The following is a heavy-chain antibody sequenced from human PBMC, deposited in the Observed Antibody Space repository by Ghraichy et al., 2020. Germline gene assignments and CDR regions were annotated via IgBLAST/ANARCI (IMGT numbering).Heavy chain of an antibody. CDR2: INPNSGGT. V-gene: IGHV1-2*04. D-gene: IGHD6-13*01. CDR1: GYTFTGYY. J-gene: IGHJ4*02. CDR3: AREMEPYSSKLRTHNYFDY. Sequence: ASVKVSCKASGYTFTGYYMHWVRQAPGQGLEWMGWINPNSGGTNYAQKFQGWVTMTRDTSISTAYMELSRLRSDDTAVYYCAREMEPYSSKLRTHNYFDYWGQGTLVTVSS.